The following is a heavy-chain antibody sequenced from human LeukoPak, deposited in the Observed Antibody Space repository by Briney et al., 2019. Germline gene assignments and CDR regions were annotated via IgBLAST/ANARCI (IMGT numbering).Heavy chain of an antibody. CDR3: ARVSCSSTSCRSKFLDY. D-gene: IGHD2-2*01. CDR1: GYTFTNYD. V-gene: IGHV1-8*01. Sequence: ASVKVSCKASGYTFTNYDINWVRQATGQGLEWMGWMNPNSGNTGYAQRFQGRVTMTRNTSISTAYMELSSLRSEDTAVYYCARVSCSSTSCRSKFLDYWGQGTLVTVSS. CDR2: MNPNSGNT. J-gene: IGHJ4*02.